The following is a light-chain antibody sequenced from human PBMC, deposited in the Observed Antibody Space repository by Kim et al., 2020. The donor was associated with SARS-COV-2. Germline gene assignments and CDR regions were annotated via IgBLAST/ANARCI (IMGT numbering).Light chain of an antibody. V-gene: IGLV1-47*01. J-gene: IGLJ3*02. CDR1: SSNIGSNS. CDR2: RNN. CDR3: AAWDDSLSGRV. Sequence: GQRVTISCSGSSSNIGSNSVYWYQQLPGTPPKLLIYRNNQRPSGVPDRFSGSKSGTSASLAISGLRSEDEADYYCAAWDDSLSGRVFGGGTQLTAL.